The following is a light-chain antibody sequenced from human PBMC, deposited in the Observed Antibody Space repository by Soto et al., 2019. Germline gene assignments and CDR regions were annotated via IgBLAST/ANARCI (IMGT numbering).Light chain of an antibody. Sequence: QSVLTQPPSVSAAPGQRVTVSCSESSSNIGSNYVFWYQQLPGTAPKLLIYDSNKRPSGIPDRFSGSKSGTSATLVITGLQTGDEADYYCATWDSSVFVVVFGGGTQLTVL. CDR3: ATWDSSVFVVV. V-gene: IGLV1-51*01. CDR2: DSN. J-gene: IGLJ2*01. CDR1: SSNIGSNY.